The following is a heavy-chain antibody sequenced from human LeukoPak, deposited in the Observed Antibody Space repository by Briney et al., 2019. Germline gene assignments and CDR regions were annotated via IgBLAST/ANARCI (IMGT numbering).Heavy chain of an antibody. J-gene: IGHJ4*02. D-gene: IGHD2-15*01. CDR2: IIAYNGNT. CDR3: ARVTPLFASCSDIDY. V-gene: IGHV1-18*01. Sequence: ASVKVSCKASGYTFTSYGISWVRQAPGQGLEWMGWIIAYNGNTNYAQKLQGRVTMTTDTSTSTAYMELRSLRSEDTAVYYCARVTPLFASCSDIDYWGQGTLVTVSS. CDR1: GYTFTSYG.